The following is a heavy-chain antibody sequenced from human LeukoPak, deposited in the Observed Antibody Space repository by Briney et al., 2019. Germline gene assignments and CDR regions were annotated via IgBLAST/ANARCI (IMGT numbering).Heavy chain of an antibody. CDR3: ARDFNVVAFPGPTDY. CDR1: GFTFSSYA. V-gene: IGHV3-30-3*01. CDR2: ISYDGSNK. D-gene: IGHD5-12*01. Sequence: PGGSLRLSCAASGFTFSSYAMHWVRQAPGKGLEWVAVISYDGSNKYYADSVKGRFTISRDNSKNTLCLQMNSLRAEDTAVYYCARDFNVVAFPGPTDYWGQGTLVTVSS. J-gene: IGHJ4*02.